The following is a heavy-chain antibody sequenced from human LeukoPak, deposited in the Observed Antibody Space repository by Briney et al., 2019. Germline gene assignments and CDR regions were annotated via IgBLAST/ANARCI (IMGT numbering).Heavy chain of an antibody. D-gene: IGHD3-22*01. Sequence: SETLSLTCTVSGGSISSSNYYWDWIRQTPGQGLEWIGSIYYSGNTYDTPSLQSRVTISVATPKHQFSLEMTSVTAADTALYYCARTSGRGTIDPGTSGYITFWGPGSLVTVSS. CDR2: IYYSGNT. J-gene: IGHJ4*02. CDR3: ARTSGRGTIDPGTSGYITF. CDR1: GGSISSSNYY. V-gene: IGHV4-39*01.